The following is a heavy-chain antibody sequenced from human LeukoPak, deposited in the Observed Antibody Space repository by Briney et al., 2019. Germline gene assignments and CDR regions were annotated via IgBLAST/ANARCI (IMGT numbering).Heavy chain of an antibody. CDR2: IYYSGST. CDR3: AREIMTPQSYGMDV. J-gene: IGHJ6*02. CDR1: GGSISSYY. V-gene: IGHV4-59*01. D-gene: IGHD3-16*01. Sequence: MASETLSLTCTVSGGSISSYYWSWIRQPPGKGLEWIGYIYYSGSTNYNPSLKSRVTISVDMSKNQFSLKLSSVTAADTAVYYCAREIMTPQSYGMDVWGQGTTVTVSS.